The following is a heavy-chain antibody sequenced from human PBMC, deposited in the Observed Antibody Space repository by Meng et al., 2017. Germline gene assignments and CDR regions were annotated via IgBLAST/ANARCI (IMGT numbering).Heavy chain of an antibody. J-gene: IGHJ3*02. CDR3: ARDVPGQRYCSGGSCYFFDAFDI. Sequence: ASVKVSCKASGYTFTSYGISWARQAPGQGLEWMGWISAYNGNTNYAQKLQGRVTMTTDTSTSTAYMELRSLRSDDTAVYYCARDVPGQRYCSGGSCYFFDAFDIWGQGTMVTVSS. CDR1: GYTFTSYG. V-gene: IGHV1-18*01. D-gene: IGHD2-15*01. CDR2: ISAYNGNT.